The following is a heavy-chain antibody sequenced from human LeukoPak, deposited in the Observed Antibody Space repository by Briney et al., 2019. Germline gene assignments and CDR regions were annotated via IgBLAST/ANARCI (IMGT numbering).Heavy chain of an antibody. CDR2: IKLDVSET. J-gene: IGHJ3*01. CDR3: ARKGNAFDF. V-gene: IGHV3-7*01. D-gene: IGHD3-10*01. CDR1: GFTVSSNY. Sequence: GGSLRLSCAASGFTVSSNYMSWVRQAPGKGLEWVANIKLDVSETYYVDSVRGRFTISRDNTKNSLYLQMDSLRAEDTAVYYCARKGNAFDFWGQGTMVTVSS.